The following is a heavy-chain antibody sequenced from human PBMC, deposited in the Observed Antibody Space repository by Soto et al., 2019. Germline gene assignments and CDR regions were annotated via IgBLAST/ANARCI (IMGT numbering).Heavy chain of an antibody. CDR2: IRSKANSYAT. J-gene: IGHJ4*02. CDR1: GFTFSVSA. CDR3: KVVVAASSDY. Sequence: PGGSLRLSCAASGFTFSVSAMHWVRQASGKGLEWVGRIRSKANSYATAYAASVKGRFTISRDDSKNTAYLQMNSLKTEDTAVYYCKVVVAASSDYWGQGTLVTVSS. D-gene: IGHD2-15*01. V-gene: IGHV3-73*01.